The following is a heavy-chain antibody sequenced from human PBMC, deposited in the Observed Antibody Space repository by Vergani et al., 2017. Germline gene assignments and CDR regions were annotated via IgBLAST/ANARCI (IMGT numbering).Heavy chain of an antibody. CDR1: GGSFSGYY. CDR3: ARGRRGGYCSGGSCYFWFDP. CDR2: INHSGST. D-gene: IGHD2-15*01. J-gene: IGHJ5*02. Sequence: QVQLQQWGAGLLKPSETLSLTCAVYGGSFSGYYWSWIRQPPGKGLEWIGEINHSGSTNYNPSLKSRVTISVDTSKNQFSLKLSSVTAADTAVYYCARGRRGGYCSGGSCYFWFDPWGQGTLATVSS. V-gene: IGHV4-34*01.